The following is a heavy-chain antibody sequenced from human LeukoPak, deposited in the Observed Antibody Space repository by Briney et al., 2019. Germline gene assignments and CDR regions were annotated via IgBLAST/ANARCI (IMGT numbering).Heavy chain of an antibody. J-gene: IGHJ4*02. Sequence: LSQTLSLTCGISGDSVSSNNGAWNWIRQSPSRGLEWVGRTYYRSKWYNDYATSLQGRITISPDTSKNQFSLHLYSVTPEDTAIYYCARDVETSGWYTFDYWGQGILVTVSS. CDR1: GDSVSSNNGA. D-gene: IGHD6-19*01. V-gene: IGHV6-1*01. CDR3: ARDVETSGWYTFDY. CDR2: TYYRSKWYN.